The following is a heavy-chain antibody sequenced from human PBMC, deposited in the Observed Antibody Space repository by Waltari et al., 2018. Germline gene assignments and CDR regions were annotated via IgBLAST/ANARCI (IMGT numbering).Heavy chain of an antibody. J-gene: IGHJ5*02. CDR3: ARDTIFYGSGSYDP. V-gene: IGHV3-21*01. CDR1: GFSFSDYN. D-gene: IGHD3-10*01. CDR2: ISSNSTYI. Sequence: QLVESGGGLVKPGSSLRLSCAASGFSFSDYNMHWLRRAPGKGRELVSAISSNSTYIYDADSGRGRFSISRDNAENSLFLQMNNLRGEDTAVYYCARDTIFYGSGSYDPWGQGTRVTVSS.